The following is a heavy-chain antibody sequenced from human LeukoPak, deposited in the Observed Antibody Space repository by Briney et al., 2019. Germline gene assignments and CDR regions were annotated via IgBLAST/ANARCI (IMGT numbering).Heavy chain of an antibody. CDR2: IKQDGSEK. Sequence: GGSLRLSCAASGFTFSSYWMSWVRQAPGKGLEWVANIKQDGSEKYYVDSVKGRFTISRDNAKNSLYLQMNSLRAEDTAVYHCARPRAVAGTGYFDYWGQGTLVTVSS. D-gene: IGHD6-19*01. CDR1: GFTFSSYW. J-gene: IGHJ4*02. V-gene: IGHV3-7*01. CDR3: ARPRAVAGTGYFDY.